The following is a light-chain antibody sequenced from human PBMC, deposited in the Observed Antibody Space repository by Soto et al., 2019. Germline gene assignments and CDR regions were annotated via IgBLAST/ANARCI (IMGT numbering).Light chain of an antibody. CDR3: QQRTTWPT. J-gene: IGKJ4*01. CDR2: GTS. CDR1: QSVSSSY. Sequence: EIVFTQSPGTLSLSPGERATLSCRASQSVSSSYLAWSRQKLGQAPRLLMYGTSNRATGIPDRFSGSGSGTDFTLTISSLEPEDFAVDYCQQRTTWPTFGGGTKVDIK. V-gene: IGKV3D-20*02.